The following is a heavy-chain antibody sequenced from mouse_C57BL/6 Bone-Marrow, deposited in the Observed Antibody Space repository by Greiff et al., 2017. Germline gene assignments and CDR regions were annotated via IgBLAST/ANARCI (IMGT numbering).Heavy chain of an antibody. J-gene: IGHJ1*03. CDR2: INPNNGGT. Sequence: VQLQQSGPELVKPGASVKIPCKASGYTFTDYNMDWVKQSHGKSLEWIGDINPNNGGTIYNQKFKGKATLTVDKSSSTAYMELRSLTSEDTAVXYCARGITTVVDWYCEVWGTGTTVTVSS. CDR1: GYTFTDYN. V-gene: IGHV1-18*01. D-gene: IGHD1-1*01. CDR3: ARGITTVVDWYCEV.